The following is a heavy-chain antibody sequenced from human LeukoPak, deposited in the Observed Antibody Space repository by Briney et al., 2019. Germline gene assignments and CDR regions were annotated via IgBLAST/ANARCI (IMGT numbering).Heavy chain of an antibody. J-gene: IGHJ4*02. Sequence: GGSLRLSCAASGFTLSSYAMSWVRQAPGEGLEWVANIKQDGSEKYYVDSVKGRFTISRDNAKNSLYLQMNSLRAEDTAVYYCAKDLQYSYGFADYWGQGTLVTVSS. V-gene: IGHV3-7*03. CDR1: GFTLSSYA. D-gene: IGHD5-18*01. CDR3: AKDLQYSYGFADY. CDR2: IKQDGSEK.